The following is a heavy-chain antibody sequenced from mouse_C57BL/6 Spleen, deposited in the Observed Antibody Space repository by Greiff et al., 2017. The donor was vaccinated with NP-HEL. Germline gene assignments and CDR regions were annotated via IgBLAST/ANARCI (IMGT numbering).Heavy chain of an antibody. CDR1: GYTFTSYW. D-gene: IGHD2-4*01. CDR3: ARWGAYDYDIAY. CDR2: IHPNSGST. J-gene: IGHJ3*01. Sequence: QVQLQQPGAELVKPGASVKLSCKASGYTFTSYWMHWVKQRPGQGLEWIGMIHPNSGSTNYNEKFKSKATLTVDKSSSTAYMQLSSLTSEDSAVYYCARWGAYDYDIAYWGQGTLVTVAA. V-gene: IGHV1-64*01.